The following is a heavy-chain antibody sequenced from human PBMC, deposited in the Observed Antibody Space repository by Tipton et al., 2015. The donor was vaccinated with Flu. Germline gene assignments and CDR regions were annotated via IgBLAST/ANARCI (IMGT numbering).Heavy chain of an antibody. D-gene: IGHD1-26*01. CDR3: AREGRNSGGLDY. CDR1: GGSISSSSYH. Sequence: LRLSCTVSGGSISSSSYHWGWIRQPPGMGLEWIGSVHYSGSTYQNPSLESRVTISVDTSKNQFALKLSSVTAADTAVYFCAREGRNSGGLDYWGQGTLVTVSS. J-gene: IGHJ4*02. CDR2: VHYSGST. V-gene: IGHV4-39*06.